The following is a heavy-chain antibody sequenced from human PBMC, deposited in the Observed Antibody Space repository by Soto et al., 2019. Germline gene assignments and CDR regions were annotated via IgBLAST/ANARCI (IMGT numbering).Heavy chain of an antibody. J-gene: IGHJ4*02. CDR2: IANDGGDK. Sequence: SLRLSWAASGFTFSNYGMHWVRQAPGKGLEWVSVIANDGGDKKYANSAKGRFTISRENAKNTMYLQMNSLRAEDSAVYSCAKDLKVAAAGHFFDHWGQGTLVTVSS. D-gene: IGHD6-13*01. V-gene: IGHV3-30*18. CDR3: AKDLKVAAAGHFFDH. CDR1: GFTFSNYG.